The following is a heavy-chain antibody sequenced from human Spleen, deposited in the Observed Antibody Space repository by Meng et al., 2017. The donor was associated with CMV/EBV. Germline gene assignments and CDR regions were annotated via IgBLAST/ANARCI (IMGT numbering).Heavy chain of an antibody. V-gene: IGHV3-23*01. CDR1: GFTSSSYA. Sequence: GESLKISCAASGFTSSSYAMSCVRQAPGKGLEWVSPISGSGGSTYYADSVKGRFTISRDNSKNTLYLQMNSLRAEDTAVSYCAKDQGTITPTPKPIQHWGQGTLVTVSS. CDR2: ISGSGGST. CDR3: AKDQGTITPTPKPIQH. D-gene: IGHD4-23*01. J-gene: IGHJ1*01.